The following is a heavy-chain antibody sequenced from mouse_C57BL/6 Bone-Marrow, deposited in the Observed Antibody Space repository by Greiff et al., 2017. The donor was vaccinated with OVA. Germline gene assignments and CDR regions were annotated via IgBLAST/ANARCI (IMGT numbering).Heavy chain of an antibody. J-gene: IGHJ4*01. CDR1: GYTFTDYY. CDR2: INPNNGGT. D-gene: IGHD1-1*01. CDR3: ARFITTVVPYAMDY. Sequence: EVQLQQSGPELVKPGASVKISCKASGYTFTDYYMNWVKQSHGKSLEWIGDINPNNGGTSYNQKFKGKATLTVDKSSSTAYMELRSLTSEDSAVYYCARFITTVVPYAMDYWGQGTSVTVSS. V-gene: IGHV1-26*01.